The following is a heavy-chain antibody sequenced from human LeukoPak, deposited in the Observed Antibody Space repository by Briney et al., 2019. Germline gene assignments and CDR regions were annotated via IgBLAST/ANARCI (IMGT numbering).Heavy chain of an antibody. Sequence: GSLRLSCAASRLTFTSYAMSWIRQPPGKGLEWIGEINHSGSTNYNPSLRSRVTRSVDTSKNQFSLTLVSLRSEDTAVYYCARAGPTVTGGIEYWGQGTLVTVSS. D-gene: IGHD4-11*01. J-gene: IGHJ4*02. CDR2: INHSGST. V-gene: IGHV4-34*01. CDR1: RLTFTSYA. CDR3: ARAGPTVTGGIEY.